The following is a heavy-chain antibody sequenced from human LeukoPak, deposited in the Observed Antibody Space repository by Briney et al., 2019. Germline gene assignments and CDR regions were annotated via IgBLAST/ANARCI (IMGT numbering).Heavy chain of an antibody. CDR1: GGSISSGDYY. CDR3: ARVWEDGYNSMIWGAFDI. V-gene: IGHV4-30-4*01. Sequence: PSQTLSLTCTVSGGSISSGDYYWSWIRQPPGKGLEWIGYIYYSGSTYYNPSLKSRVTISVDTSKNQFSLKLSSVTAADTAVYYCARVWEDGYNSMIWGAFDIWGQGTMVTVSS. D-gene: IGHD5-24*01. J-gene: IGHJ3*02. CDR2: IYYSGST.